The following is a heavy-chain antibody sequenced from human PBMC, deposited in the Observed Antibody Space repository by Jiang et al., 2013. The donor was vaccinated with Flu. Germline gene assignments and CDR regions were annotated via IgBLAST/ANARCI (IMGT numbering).Heavy chain of an antibody. V-gene: IGHV3-30*18. CDR2: ISFDGTTK. Sequence: GSLRLSCAASGFTLSTYVMHWVRQAPGKGLEWVALISFDGTTKYYADSVKGRFTISRDTSKNTLFLQMNSLRPEDTAVYYCTKDRDQQLLHYFDYWGQGTLGHRLL. J-gene: IGHJ4*02. CDR1: GFTLSTYV. CDR3: TKDRDQQLLHYFDY. D-gene: IGHD6-13*01.